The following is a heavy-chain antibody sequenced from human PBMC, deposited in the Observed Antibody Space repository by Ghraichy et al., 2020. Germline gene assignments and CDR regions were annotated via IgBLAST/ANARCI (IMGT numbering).Heavy chain of an antibody. CDR2: ISSSSSTI. J-gene: IGHJ5*02. CDR1: GFTFSSYS. V-gene: IGHV3-48*02. CDR3: ARDCCGYQLHPNWFDP. D-gene: IGHD2-2*01. Sequence: GGSLRLSCAASGFTFSSYSMNWVRQAPGKGLEWVSYISSSSSTIYYADSVKGRFTISRDNAKNSLYLQMNSLRDEDTAVYYCARDCCGYQLHPNWFDPWGQGTLVTVSS.